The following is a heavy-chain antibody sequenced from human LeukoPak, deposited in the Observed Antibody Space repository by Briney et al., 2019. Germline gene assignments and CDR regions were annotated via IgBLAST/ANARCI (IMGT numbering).Heavy chain of an antibody. J-gene: IGHJ4*02. V-gene: IGHV3-74*01. CDR3: TTGGYGGQFDY. CDR1: GFTFSAYW. CDR2: INSAGSTI. D-gene: IGHD5-12*01. Sequence: GGSLRLSCAASGFTFSAYWMHWVRQAPGKGLEWVSRINSAGSTINYADSVKGRFTISRDNSKNTLYLQMNSLKTEDTAVYYCTTGGYGGQFDYWGQGTLVTVSS.